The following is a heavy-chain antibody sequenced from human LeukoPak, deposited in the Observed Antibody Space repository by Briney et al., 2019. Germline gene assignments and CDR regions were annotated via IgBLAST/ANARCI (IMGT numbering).Heavy chain of an antibody. CDR3: AAGGTSAP. J-gene: IGHJ5*02. CDR2: ISHGDSGI. Sequence: GESLKISCKGSGYSFTNFWIGWVRQMPGKGLEWMGVISHGDSGIRYSPSFQGQVTISVDKSISTAYLQWSSLKASDSAMYYCAAGGTSAPWGQGTLVTVSS. CDR1: GYSFTNFW. D-gene: IGHD1/OR15-1a*01. V-gene: IGHV5-51*01.